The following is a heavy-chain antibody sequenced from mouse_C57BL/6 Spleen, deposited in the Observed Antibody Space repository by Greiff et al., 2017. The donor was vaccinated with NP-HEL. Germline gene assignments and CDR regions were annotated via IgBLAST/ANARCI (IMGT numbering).Heavy chain of an antibody. CDR3: ARDYDYTWFAY. CDR1: GYTFTSYW. Sequence: QVQLQQPGAELVKPGASVKLSCKASGYTFTSYWMHWVKQRPGQGLEWIGMIHPNSGSTNYNEKFKSKATLTVDKSSSTAYMQLSSLTSEDCAVYYCARDYDYTWFAYWGQGTLVTVSA. CDR2: IHPNSGST. J-gene: IGHJ3*01. D-gene: IGHD2-4*01. V-gene: IGHV1-64*01.